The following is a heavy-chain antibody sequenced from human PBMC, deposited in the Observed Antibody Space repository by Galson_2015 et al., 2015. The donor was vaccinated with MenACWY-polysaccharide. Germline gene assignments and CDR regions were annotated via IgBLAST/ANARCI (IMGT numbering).Heavy chain of an antibody. CDR3: ARYNIAAGDFDY. Sequence: TLSLPCSVSGDSTRTDGYYWSWIRQHPGKGLEWMGYIHYRGSTSNNPSLKSRLLISGNASNGQFSLKLSSVTAADTAVYYCARYNIAAGDFDYWGQGALVTVSS. D-gene: IGHD6-25*01. CDR1: GDSTRTDGYY. J-gene: IGHJ4*02. V-gene: IGHV4-31*03. CDR2: IHYRGST.